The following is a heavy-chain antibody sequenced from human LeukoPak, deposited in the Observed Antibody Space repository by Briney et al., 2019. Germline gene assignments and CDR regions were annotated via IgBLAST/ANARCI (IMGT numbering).Heavy chain of an antibody. CDR1: GFTFSSYG. D-gene: IGHD6-13*01. V-gene: IGHV3-30*02. CDR3: AKDPPLNLSSWHDY. CDR2: IRYDGSNK. J-gene: IGHJ4*02. Sequence: GGSLRLSCAASGFTFSSYGMHWVRQAPGKGLEWVAFIRYDGSNKYYADSVKGRFTISRDNSKNTLYLQMNSLRAEDTAVYYCAKDPPLNLSSWHDYWGQGTLVTVSP.